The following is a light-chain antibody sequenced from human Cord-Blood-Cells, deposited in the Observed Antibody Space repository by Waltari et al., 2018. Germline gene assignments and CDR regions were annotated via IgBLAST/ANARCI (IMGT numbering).Light chain of an antibody. CDR1: QGISSY. Sequence: AIRMTQSPSSFSASTGDRVTITCRASQGISSYLAWYQQKPGKAPKLLIYAASTLQSGVPSRFSGSGSGTEFTLTISCLQSEDFATDYCQQYYSYPLTFGGGTKVEIK. V-gene: IGKV1-8*01. CDR2: AAS. J-gene: IGKJ4*01. CDR3: QQYYSYPLT.